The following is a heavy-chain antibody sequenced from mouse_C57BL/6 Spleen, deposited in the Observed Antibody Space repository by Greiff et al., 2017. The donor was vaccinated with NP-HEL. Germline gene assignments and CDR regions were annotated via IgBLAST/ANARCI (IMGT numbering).Heavy chain of an antibody. V-gene: IGHV5-17*01. CDR2: ISSGSSTI. Sequence: EVQVVESGGGLVKPGGSLKLSCAASGFTFSDYGMDWVRQAPEKGLAWVAYISSGSSTIYYAATVKGRFTISRDNAKNTQFLQMTSLRSEDTAMYYCARELGRDYAMDYWGQGASVTVSS. D-gene: IGHD4-1*01. CDR3: ARELGRDYAMDY. J-gene: IGHJ4*01. CDR1: GFTFSDYG.